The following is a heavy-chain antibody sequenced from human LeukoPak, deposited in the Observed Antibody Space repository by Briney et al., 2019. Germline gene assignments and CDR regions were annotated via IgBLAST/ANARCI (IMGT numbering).Heavy chain of an antibody. Sequence: SETLSLTCTVSGGSISSSSYYWGWIRQPPGKGLEWIGSIYYSGYTYYNPSLKSRVTISIDTSKNQFSLQLTSVTAADTAVYYCARVTLYFDFSTGNHYYFDSWGQGTLVIVSS. CDR2: IYYSGYT. CDR1: GGSISSSSYY. CDR3: ARVTLYFDFSTGNHYYFDS. D-gene: IGHD3-3*01. V-gene: IGHV4-39*07. J-gene: IGHJ4*02.